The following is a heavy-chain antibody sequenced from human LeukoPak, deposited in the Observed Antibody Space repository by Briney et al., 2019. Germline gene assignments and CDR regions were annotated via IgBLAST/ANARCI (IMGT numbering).Heavy chain of an antibody. CDR2: ISTLSTYT. CDR3: ARDGPYSDSWSGPFAFDM. D-gene: IGHD3-3*01. CDR1: GVTFSSYA. J-gene: IGHJ3*02. Sequence: PGGSLRLSCAASGVTFSSYAMSWVRQAPGKGLEWVSSISTLSTYTHYADSVKGRFTVSRDNAKNSLYLQMNSLRAEDTAVYYCARDGPYSDSWSGPFAFDMWGQGTMVTVSS. V-gene: IGHV3-21*01.